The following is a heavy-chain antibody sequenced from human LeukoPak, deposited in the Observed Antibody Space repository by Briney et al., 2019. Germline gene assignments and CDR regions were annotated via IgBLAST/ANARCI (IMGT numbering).Heavy chain of an antibody. V-gene: IGHV3-7*01. CDR3: VRDLAGPPQEAFDI. J-gene: IGHJ3*02. CDR1: GFSFSSYW. Sequence: PGGSLRLSCAASGFSFSSYWMSWVRQAPGKGLEWVANIKQDGSEKYYVDSVKGRFTISRDNAQNSLYLQMNSLRAEDTAVYYCVRDLAGPPQEAFDIWGQGTVVTVS. CDR2: IKQDGSEK.